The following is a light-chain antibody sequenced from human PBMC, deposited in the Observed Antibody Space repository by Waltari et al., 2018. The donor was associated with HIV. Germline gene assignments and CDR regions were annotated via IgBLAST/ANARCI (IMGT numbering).Light chain of an antibody. CDR3: ATWDDSLSGVV. J-gene: IGLJ2*01. V-gene: IGLV1-47*01. CDR1: SSNIGSDY. Sequence: QSVLTQPPSASATPGQRVTISCSGGSSNIGSDYVCWFQQIPGMAPRLLINRDDQRPSGVPDRFSGSKSGTSASLAISGLRPEDEANYYCATWDDSLSGVVFGGGTKVTVL. CDR2: RDD.